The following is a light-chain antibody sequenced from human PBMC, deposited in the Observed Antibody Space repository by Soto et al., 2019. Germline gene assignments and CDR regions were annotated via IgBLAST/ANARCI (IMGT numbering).Light chain of an antibody. CDR1: QSISTN. CDR3: QQYSNWPLT. Sequence: EIVMTHSPATLSVSPGERATLSCRASQSISTNLAWYQQKPGQAPRLLIYGASARATGIPARFSASGSGTEFTLTISSLQSEDFAVYYCQQYSNWPLTFGGATKVEI. CDR2: GAS. J-gene: IGKJ4*01. V-gene: IGKV3-15*01.